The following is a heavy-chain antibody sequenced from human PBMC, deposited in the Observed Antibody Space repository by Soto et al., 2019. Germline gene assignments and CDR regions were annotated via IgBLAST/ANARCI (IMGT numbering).Heavy chain of an antibody. CDR2: TYKRSKWKN. CDR3: ARLIGNSWLDS. D-gene: IGHD2-8*01. V-gene: IGHV6-1*01. CDR1: GDSVSTNSAT. J-gene: IGHJ5*01. Sequence: SQTLSLTCAISGDSVSTNSATWDWIRQSPSKGLKGLGRTYKRSKWKNNNKESVKGQITINPDTSNNLLSLQLNSLIPDDTAVYYCARLIGNSWLDSWGQGTLVTVSS.